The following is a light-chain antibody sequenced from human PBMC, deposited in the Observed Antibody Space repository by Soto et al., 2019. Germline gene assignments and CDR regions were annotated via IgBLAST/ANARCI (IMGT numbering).Light chain of an antibody. CDR3: QHYNSYSEA. Sequence: DIQMTQSPSTLSGSVGDRVTITCRASHTISSWLAWYQQKPGKAPKLLIYKASTLKSGVPSRFSGSGSGTEFTITISSLQPDDFATYYCQHYNSYSEAFGQGTKVELK. CDR2: KAS. CDR1: HTISSW. J-gene: IGKJ1*01. V-gene: IGKV1-5*03.